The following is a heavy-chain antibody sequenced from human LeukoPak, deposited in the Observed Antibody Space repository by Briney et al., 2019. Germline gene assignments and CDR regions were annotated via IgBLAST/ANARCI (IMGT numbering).Heavy chain of an antibody. D-gene: IGHD2-8*01. CDR2: IKQDGNEK. J-gene: IGHJ4*02. V-gene: IGHV3-7*01. Sequence: GGSLRLSCAASGFTFSSYWMSWVRQAPGKGLEWVANIKQDGNEKSYVDSVKGRFTISRDNAKNSLYLQMNSLRAEDTAVYYCARGPPALWVLTKYYFDYWGQGTLVTVSS. CDR3: ARGPPALWVLTKYYFDY. CDR1: GFTFSSYW.